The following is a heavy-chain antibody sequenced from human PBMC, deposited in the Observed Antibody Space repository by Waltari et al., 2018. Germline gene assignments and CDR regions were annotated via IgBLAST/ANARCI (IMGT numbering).Heavy chain of an antibody. CDR2: SNPNTGGT. CDR3: ARQAARNFDY. CDR1: GYNFIGYY. V-gene: IGHV1-2*02. J-gene: IGHJ4*02. Sequence: QVKLVQSGAEVKKPGASVNVSCKASGYNFIGYYIHWVRQAPGQGLGWMGWSNPNTGGTKYAQKYQGRVTLTRDTVISTAYMELSSLGSDDMAVFYCARQAARNFDYWGQGTLVTVSS.